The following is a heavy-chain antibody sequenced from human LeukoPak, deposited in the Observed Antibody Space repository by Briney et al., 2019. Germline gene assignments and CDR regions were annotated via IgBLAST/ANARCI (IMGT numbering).Heavy chain of an antibody. D-gene: IGHD6-6*01. J-gene: IGHJ4*02. Sequence: GGSLRLSCAASGFTLSRYWMSWVRQAPGKGLEWVANIKQDGSEIDSVDSVKGRLTVSRDNTKNSLYLQMNSLRDEDTAVYYCARIGYRSSSFDYWGQGTLVTVSS. CDR2: IKQDGSEI. CDR3: ARIGYRSSSFDY. V-gene: IGHV3-7*01. CDR1: GFTLSRYW.